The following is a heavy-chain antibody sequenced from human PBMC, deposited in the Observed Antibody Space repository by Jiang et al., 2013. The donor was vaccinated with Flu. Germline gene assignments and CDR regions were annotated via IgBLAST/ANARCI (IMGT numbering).Heavy chain of an antibody. Sequence: LLKPSETLSLTCTVSGGSISSSSYYWGWIRQPPGKGLEWIGSIYYSGSTYYNPSLKSRVTISVDTSKNQFSLKLSSATAADTAVYYCARGPTRYNFDYWGQGTLVTVSS. CDR3: ARGPTRYNFDY. D-gene: IGHD1-1*01. J-gene: IGHJ4*02. CDR1: GGSISSSSYY. V-gene: IGHV4-39*07. CDR2: IYYSGST.